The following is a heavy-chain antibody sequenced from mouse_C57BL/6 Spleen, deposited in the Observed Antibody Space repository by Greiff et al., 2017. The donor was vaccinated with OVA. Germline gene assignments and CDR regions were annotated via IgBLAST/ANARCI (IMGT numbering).Heavy chain of an antibody. CDR2: INPNNGGT. Sequence: VQLQQSGPELVKPGASVKISCKASGYTFTDYYMNWVKQSHGKSLEWIGDINPNNGGTSYNQKFKGKATLTVDKSSSTAYMELRSLTSEDSAVYYCARHNYYGSSYDWYFDVWGTGTTVTVSS. CDR1: GYTFTDYY. CDR3: ARHNYYGSSYDWYFDV. D-gene: IGHD1-1*01. V-gene: IGHV1-26*01. J-gene: IGHJ1*03.